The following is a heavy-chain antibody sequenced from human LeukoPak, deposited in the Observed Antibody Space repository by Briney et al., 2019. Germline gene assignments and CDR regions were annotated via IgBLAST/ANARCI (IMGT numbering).Heavy chain of an antibody. Sequence: SETLSLTCTVSGGSISIYYWSWIRQPPGKGLEWIGYISYSGTADYSPSLKSRVTISVDMSKNQFSLKLSSMTAADTAVYYCAAPLDSSGYYHAFDIWGQGTMVTVSS. CDR3: AAPLDSSGYYHAFDI. CDR2: ISYSGTA. V-gene: IGHV4-59*01. D-gene: IGHD3-22*01. J-gene: IGHJ3*02. CDR1: GGSISIYY.